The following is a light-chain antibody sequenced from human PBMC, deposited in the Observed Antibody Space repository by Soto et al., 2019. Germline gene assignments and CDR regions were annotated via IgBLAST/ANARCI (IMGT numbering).Light chain of an antibody. V-gene: IGKV1-5*01. Sequence: DIEMTQSRSALSPSVGGGVTITFRASQSINSWLAWYQHKPGKAPKLLIYDASNLESGVPSRFSGSGSGTEFTLTISSLQPDDFATYYCQQYNSRSTFGQGTMVDI. CDR3: QQYNSRST. CDR1: QSINSW. J-gene: IGKJ1*01. CDR2: DAS.